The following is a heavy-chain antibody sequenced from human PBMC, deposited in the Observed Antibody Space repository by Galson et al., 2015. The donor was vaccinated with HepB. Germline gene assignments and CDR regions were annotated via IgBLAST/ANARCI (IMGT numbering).Heavy chain of an antibody. CDR1: GFTFSSYG. V-gene: IGHV3-30*18. CDR3: AKGRAFDY. CDR2: ISYDGSNK. J-gene: IGHJ4*02. Sequence: LRLSCAASGFTFSSYGMHWVRQAPGKGLEWVAVISYDGSNKYYADSVKGRFTISRDNSKNTLYLQMNSLRAEDTAVYYCAKGRAFDYWGQGTLVTVSS.